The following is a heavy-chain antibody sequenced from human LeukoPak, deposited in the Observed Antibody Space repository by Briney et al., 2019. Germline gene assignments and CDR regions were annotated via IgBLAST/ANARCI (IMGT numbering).Heavy chain of an antibody. CDR2: IWYDGSNK. V-gene: IGHV3-33*01. CDR3: ARDDQGYSSGWYPNTFDY. CDR1: GFTFSSYG. D-gene: IGHD6-19*01. Sequence: GGSLRLSCAASGFTFSSYGMHWVRQAPGKGLEWVAVIWYDGSNKYYADSVKGRFTISRDNSKNTLYLQMNSLRAEDTAVYYCARDDQGYSSGWYPNTFDYWGQGTLVTVSS. J-gene: IGHJ4*02.